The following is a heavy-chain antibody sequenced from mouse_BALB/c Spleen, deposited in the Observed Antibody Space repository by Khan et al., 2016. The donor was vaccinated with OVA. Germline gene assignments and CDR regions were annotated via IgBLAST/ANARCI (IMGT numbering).Heavy chain of an antibody. V-gene: IGHV2-9*02. J-gene: IGHJ2*01. D-gene: IGHD1-2*01. Sequence: QVQLKESGPGLVAPSQSLSLTCTVYGYSLTRYGVHWVRQPPGKGLEWLGLIWACGSTNYNWAPLSRLSISIDNSKSLVFLIMNSLQTDDTALYYCARSKYLARYWGQGTTLTVSS. CDR2: IWACGST. CDR3: ARSKYLARY. CDR1: GYSLTRYG.